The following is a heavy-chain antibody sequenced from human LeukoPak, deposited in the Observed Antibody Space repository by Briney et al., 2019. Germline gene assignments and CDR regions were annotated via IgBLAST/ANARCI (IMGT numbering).Heavy chain of an antibody. J-gene: IGHJ4*02. CDR3: ARDLNTG. V-gene: IGHV3-48*02. D-gene: IGHD1-14*01. Sequence: GGSLRLSCAASGFTFSTYSMNWVRQAPGKGLEWVSYISSGSDTIYYAASVKGRFTISRDNAQSSLYLQMNSLTDEDTAVYYCARDLNTGWGQGTLVTVSS. CDR2: ISSGSDTI. CDR1: GFTFSTYS.